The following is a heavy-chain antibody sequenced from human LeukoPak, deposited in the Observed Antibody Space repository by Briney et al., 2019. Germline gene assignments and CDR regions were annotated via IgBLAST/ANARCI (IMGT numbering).Heavy chain of an antibody. Sequence: PSETLSLTCTVSGGSIGSFYWSWIRQPPGKGLEWIGYIYNSGNNNYNPSLKSRVTMSVDTSKNQLSLKLSSVTAADTAVYYCARASVLLSADYWGRGILVIVSA. CDR2: IYNSGNN. CDR1: GGSIGSFY. CDR3: ARASVLLSADY. D-gene: IGHD3-10*01. V-gene: IGHV4-59*01. J-gene: IGHJ4*02.